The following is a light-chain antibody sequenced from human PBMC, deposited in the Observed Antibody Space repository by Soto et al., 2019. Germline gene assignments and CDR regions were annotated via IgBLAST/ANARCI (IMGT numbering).Light chain of an antibody. CDR2: LGS. V-gene: IGKV2-28*01. CDR3: LRALQTPRT. Sequence: DIVMPQSTLSLPVTAGEPASISYRSTQSLLHSNGYNYLDWYLQKPGQSPQLLIYLGSNRASGVPDRFSGSGSGTDFTLKISRVEAEDVGVYYCLRALQTPRTFGQGTKVEIK. CDR1: QSLLHSNGYNY. J-gene: IGKJ1*01.